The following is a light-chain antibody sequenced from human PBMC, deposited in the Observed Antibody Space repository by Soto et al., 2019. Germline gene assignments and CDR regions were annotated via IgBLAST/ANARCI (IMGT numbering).Light chain of an antibody. V-gene: IGKV1-17*03. J-gene: IGKJ4*01. CDR3: LQYNSYPFT. CDR2: GAS. CDR1: QGISNS. Sequence: DIQMTQSPSAMSASLGDRVTITCRASQGISNSLAWFQQKPGRVPKRLIYGASTLQSWAPSRFSGSASGAAFTLTISSLQPEDFATYYCLQYNSYPFTFGGRTKVDIK.